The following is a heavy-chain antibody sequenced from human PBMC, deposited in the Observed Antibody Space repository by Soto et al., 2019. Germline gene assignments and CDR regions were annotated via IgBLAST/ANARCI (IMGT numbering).Heavy chain of an antibody. Sequence: ESGGGVVQPGTSLRLSCAASGFAFSSYGMHWVRQAPGKGLEWVAVIWSDGSKTYYADSVKGRFTISRESSKNTVSLQMNSLRVDDTAVYYCARDDKGWFDPWGQGTLVTVSS. CDR3: ARDDKGWFDP. CDR1: GFAFSSYG. CDR2: IWSDGSKT. J-gene: IGHJ5*02. V-gene: IGHV3-33*01.